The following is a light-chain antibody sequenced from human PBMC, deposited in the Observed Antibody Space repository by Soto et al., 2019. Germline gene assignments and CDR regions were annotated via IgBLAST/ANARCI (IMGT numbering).Light chain of an antibody. V-gene: IGKV3-11*01. J-gene: IGKJ4*01. Sequence: EMVLTQSPATLSLSPGERATLSGRASQTINSTLAWYQQKPGQAPRLLIYDASNRATGIPGRFSGSGSGTDFTLTISSLEPEDFAVYYCQQRSNWPLTFGGGTKVDIK. CDR2: DAS. CDR3: QQRSNWPLT. CDR1: QTINST.